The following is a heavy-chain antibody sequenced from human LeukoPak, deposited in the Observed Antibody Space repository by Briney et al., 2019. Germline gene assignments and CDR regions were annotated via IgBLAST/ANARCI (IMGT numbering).Heavy chain of an antibody. D-gene: IGHD3-22*01. CDR3: ARELNYDSSGTRSNWFDP. Sequence: PGGSLRLSCAASGFTFSSYAMSWVRQAPGKGLEWVSAVSGSGGSTYYADSVKGRVTISRDNSKNTLYLQMNSLRAEDTAVYYCARELNYDSSGTRSNWFDPWGQGTLVTVSS. J-gene: IGHJ5*02. CDR1: GFTFSSYA. CDR2: VSGSGGST. V-gene: IGHV3-23*01.